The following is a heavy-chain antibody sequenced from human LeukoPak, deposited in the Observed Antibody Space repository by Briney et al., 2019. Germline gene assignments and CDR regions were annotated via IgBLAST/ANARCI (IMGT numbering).Heavy chain of an antibody. D-gene: IGHD6-13*01. CDR3: ARLVAAVLSYYYYMDV. CDR1: GGSISSSSYY. V-gene: IGHV4-39*01. Sequence: SETLSLTCTVSGGSISSSSYYWGWIRQPQGKGLEWIGSIYYSGSTYYNPSLKSRVTISVDTSKNQFSLKLSSVTAADTAVYYSARLVAAVLSYYYYMDVWGKGTTVTVYS. J-gene: IGHJ6*03. CDR2: IYYSGST.